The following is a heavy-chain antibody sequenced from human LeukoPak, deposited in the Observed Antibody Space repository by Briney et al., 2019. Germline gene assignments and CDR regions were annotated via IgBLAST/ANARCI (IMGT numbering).Heavy chain of an antibody. V-gene: IGHV3-23*01. D-gene: IGHD2-8*01. CDR2: ITGSGGST. CDR3: AKDLAGCSDS. Sequence: PGGSLRLSCAASGFTFSGYSMSWVRQAPGKGLEWVSTITGSGGSTYYAESVKGRFTISRDNSKNTLYLQMNSLRGEDTALYFCAKDLAGCSDSWGQGTLVTVSS. CDR1: GFTFSGYS. J-gene: IGHJ4*02.